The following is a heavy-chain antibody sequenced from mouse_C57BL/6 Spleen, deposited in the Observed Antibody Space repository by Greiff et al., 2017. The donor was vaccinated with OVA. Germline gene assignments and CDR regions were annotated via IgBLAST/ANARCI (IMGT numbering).Heavy chain of an antibody. CDR1: GYTFTSYW. V-gene: IGHV1-61*01. Sequence: VQLQQPGAELVRPGSSVKLSCKASGYTFTSYWMDWVKQRPGQGLEWIGNIYPSDSETHYNQKFKDKATLTVDKSSSTAYMQLSSLTSEDSAVYYCARLDYDYDDYAMDYWGQGTSVTVSS. D-gene: IGHD2-4*01. CDR2: IYPSDSET. CDR3: ARLDYDYDDYAMDY. J-gene: IGHJ4*01.